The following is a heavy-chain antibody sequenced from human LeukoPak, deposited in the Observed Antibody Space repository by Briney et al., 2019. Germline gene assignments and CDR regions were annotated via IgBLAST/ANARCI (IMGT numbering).Heavy chain of an antibody. J-gene: IGHJ4*02. Sequence: PGGSLRLSCAASGFTFSSYCMSWVRQAPGKGLEWVANIKQDGSEKYYVDSVKGRFTISRDNDKNSLYLQMNSLRAEDTAVYYCARLTGTTRYFDYWGQGTLVTVSS. V-gene: IGHV3-7*01. CDR2: IKQDGSEK. CDR3: ARLTGTTRYFDY. D-gene: IGHD1-7*01. CDR1: GFTFSSYC.